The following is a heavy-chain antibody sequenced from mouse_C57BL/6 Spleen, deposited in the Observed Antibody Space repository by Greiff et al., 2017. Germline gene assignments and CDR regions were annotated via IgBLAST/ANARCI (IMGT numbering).Heavy chain of an antibody. J-gene: IGHJ3*01. CDR3: ARDYYDYAFAY. CDR2: IYPGDGDT. V-gene: IGHV1-82*01. D-gene: IGHD2-4*01. CDR1: GYAFSSSW. Sequence: QVQLKESGPELVKPGASVKISCKASGYAFSSSWMNWVKQRPGKGLEWIGRIYPGDGDTNYNGKFKGKATLTADKSYSTAYMQLSSLTSEDSAVYFCARDYYDYAFAYWGQGTLVTVSA.